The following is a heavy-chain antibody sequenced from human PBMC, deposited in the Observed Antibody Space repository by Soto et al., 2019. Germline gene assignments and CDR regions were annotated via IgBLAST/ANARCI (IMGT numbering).Heavy chain of an antibody. D-gene: IGHD5-12*01. CDR2: IYYSGST. V-gene: IGHV4-59*01. Sequence: PSETLSLTCSVSGDSINGYYWTWMRQPPGKGLEWIGYIYYSGSTNYNPSLKSRVTISVDTSKNQFSLELSSVTAAGTAVYYCARGPDYPDMNFDYWGQGTLVTVS. CDR3: ARGPDYPDMNFDY. J-gene: IGHJ4*02. CDR1: GDSINGYY.